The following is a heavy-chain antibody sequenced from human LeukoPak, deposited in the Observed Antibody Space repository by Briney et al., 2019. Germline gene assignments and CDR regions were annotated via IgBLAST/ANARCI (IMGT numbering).Heavy chain of an antibody. CDR3: ARAIYDFWSGSRPQQGGGPNYYYYYMDV. V-gene: IGHV1-69*05. CDR1: GGAFSNYA. D-gene: IGHD3-3*01. Sequence: GASVKVSCKASGGAFSNYAISWVRQAPGQGLEWMGGIIPMIGTADYAQKFQGRVTITTDESTSTAYMELSSLRSDDTAMYYCARAIYDFWSGSRPQQGGGPNYYYYYMDVWGKGTTVTVSS. J-gene: IGHJ6*03. CDR2: IIPMIGTA.